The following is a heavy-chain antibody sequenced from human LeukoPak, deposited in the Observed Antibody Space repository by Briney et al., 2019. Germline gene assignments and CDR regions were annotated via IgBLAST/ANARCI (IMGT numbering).Heavy chain of an antibody. Sequence: ASVKVSCKASGYTFTGYYMHWVRQAPGQGLEWMGWINPNSGGTNYAQKFQGRVTMTRDKSIRTAYMELSSLRSEDTAVYYCARGFMVSSGYDYWGQGTLVTVSS. D-gene: IGHD6-6*01. J-gene: IGHJ4*02. CDR2: INPNSGGT. V-gene: IGHV1-2*02. CDR3: ARGFMVSSGYDY. CDR1: GYTFTGYY.